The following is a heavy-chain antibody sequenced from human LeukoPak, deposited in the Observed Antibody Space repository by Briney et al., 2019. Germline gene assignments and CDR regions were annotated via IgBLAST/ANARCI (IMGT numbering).Heavy chain of an antibody. Sequence: GGSLRLSCAASGFSFSSYGMHWVRQAPGKGLEWVAVISYDGSNKYYADSVKGRFTISRDNSKNTLYLQMNSLRAEDTAVYYCAKEIKDKYCSGTQNCLFDYWGQGTLVTVSS. D-gene: IGHD2-2*01. V-gene: IGHV3-30*18. CDR2: ISYDGSNK. CDR1: GFSFSSYG. J-gene: IGHJ4*02. CDR3: AKEIKDKYCSGTQNCLFDY.